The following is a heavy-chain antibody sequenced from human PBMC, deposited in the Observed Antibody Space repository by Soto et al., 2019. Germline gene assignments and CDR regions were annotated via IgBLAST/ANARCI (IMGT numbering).Heavy chain of an antibody. Sequence: EVQLVESGGGLIQPGGSLRLSCAVSGFTVSNNYMSWVRQAPGKGLEGVSVIYSGGYTAYGDSVKGRFTISRDNSKNTIYPQMKTRGAADPAVFYWATRPGGGGDWGQGTLVTVSS. J-gene: IGHJ4*02. CDR3: ATRPGGGGD. CDR1: GFTVSNNY. D-gene: IGHD3-10*01. CDR2: IYSGGYT. V-gene: IGHV3-53*01.